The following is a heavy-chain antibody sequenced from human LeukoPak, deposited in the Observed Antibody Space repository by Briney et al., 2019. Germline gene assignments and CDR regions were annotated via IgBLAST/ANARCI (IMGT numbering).Heavy chain of an antibody. D-gene: IGHD2-2*01. CDR1: GFTFSSYG. V-gene: IGHV3-33*01. J-gene: IGHJ6*04. CDR3: AREYQLLDMDV. CDR2: IWYDGSNK. Sequence: TGGSLRLSCAASGFTFSSYGMNWVHQTPGKGLEWVAVIWYDGSNKYYADSVKGRFTISRDNSKNTLYLQMNSLRAEDTAVYYCAREYQLLDMDVWGKGTTVTVSS.